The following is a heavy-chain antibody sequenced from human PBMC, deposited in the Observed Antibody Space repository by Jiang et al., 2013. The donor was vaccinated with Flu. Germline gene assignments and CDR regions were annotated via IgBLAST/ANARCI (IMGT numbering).Heavy chain of an antibody. D-gene: IGHD3-22*01. J-gene: IGHJ3*02. V-gene: IGHV2-5*02. Sequence: EWLALIYWDDDKRYSPSLKSRLTITKDTSKNQVVLTMTNMDPVDTATYYCAHFLILYYYYDSSGFNYPDAFDIWGQGTMVTVSS. CDR2: IYWDDDK. CDR3: AHFLILYYYYDSSGFNYPDAFDI.